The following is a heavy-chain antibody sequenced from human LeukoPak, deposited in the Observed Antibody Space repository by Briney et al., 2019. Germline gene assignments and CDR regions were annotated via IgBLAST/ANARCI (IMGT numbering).Heavy chain of an antibody. D-gene: IGHD6-13*01. CDR2: IYPGDSDT. CDR3: ARGKRSSSWSPYNWFDP. Sequence: GESLKISCKGSEYSFTSYWIGWVRQMPGKGLEWMGIIYPGDSDTRYCPSFQGQVTISADKSISTAYLQWSSLKASDTAMYYCARGKRSSSWSPYNWFDPWGQGTLVTVSS. V-gene: IGHV5-51*01. J-gene: IGHJ5*02. CDR1: EYSFTSYW.